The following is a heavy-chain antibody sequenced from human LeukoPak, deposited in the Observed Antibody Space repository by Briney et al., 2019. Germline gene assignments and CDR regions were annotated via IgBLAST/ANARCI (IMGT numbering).Heavy chain of an antibody. D-gene: IGHD6-13*01. J-gene: IGHJ4*02. CDR2: INHSGST. Sequence: PSETLSLTCAVYGGSFSGYYWSWIRQPPGKGLEWIGEINHSGSTNYNPSLKSRVTISVDTSKNQFSLKLSSVTAADTAVYYCARGPYSHDYWGQGTLVTVSS. CDR3: ARGPYSHDY. V-gene: IGHV4-34*01. CDR1: GGSFSGYY.